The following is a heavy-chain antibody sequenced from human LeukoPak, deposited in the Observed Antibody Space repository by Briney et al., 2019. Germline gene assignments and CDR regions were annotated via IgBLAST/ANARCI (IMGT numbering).Heavy chain of an antibody. J-gene: IGHJ4*02. CDR2: MFYRGST. CDR3: VRQGGWGGAASLIEF. Sequence: PSETLSLTCTVSGVSISTSNHYWAWIRQPPGKGLEWIGSMFYRGSTYYNASLKSRVTLSVDTSRNQFSLNLVSVTPSDTAMYYCVRQGGWGGAASLIEFWGQGTLVTVSS. V-gene: IGHV4-39*01. CDR1: GVSISTSNHY. D-gene: IGHD2-15*01.